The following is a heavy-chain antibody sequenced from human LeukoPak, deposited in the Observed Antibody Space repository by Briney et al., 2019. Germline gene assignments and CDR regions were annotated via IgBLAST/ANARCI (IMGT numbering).Heavy chain of an antibody. CDR3: ARDMEDTSPADYYGMDV. Sequence: PSQTLSLTCTVSGGSISSYYWSWIRQPPGKGLEWIGYIYYSGSTNYNPSLKSRVNISVDTSKNQFSLKLSSVTAADTAVYYCARDMEDTSPADYYGMDVWGQGTTVTVSS. D-gene: IGHD3-10*01. J-gene: IGHJ6*02. V-gene: IGHV4-59*01. CDR1: GGSISSYY. CDR2: IYYSGST.